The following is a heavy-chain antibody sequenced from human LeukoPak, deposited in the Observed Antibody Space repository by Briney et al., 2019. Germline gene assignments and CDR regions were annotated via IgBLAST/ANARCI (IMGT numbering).Heavy chain of an antibody. V-gene: IGHV5-51*01. Sequence: GESLKISCKGSGYNFNTYWDAWVRQLPGKGLEWIGIIRPMNSDMRYSPSFQGLVTISADRSINTAYLQWSSLKASDTAMYYCARQIGCSSTSCSNWFDPWGQGTLVTVSS. CDR1: GYNFNTYW. CDR2: IRPMNSDM. D-gene: IGHD2-2*01. CDR3: ARQIGCSSTSCSNWFDP. J-gene: IGHJ5*02.